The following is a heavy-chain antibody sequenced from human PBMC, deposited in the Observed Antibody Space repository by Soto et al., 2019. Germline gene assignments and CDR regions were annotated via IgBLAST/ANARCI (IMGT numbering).Heavy chain of an antibody. Sequence: GSGPTLVNPTQTLTLTCTFSGFSLSTSGMCVSWIRQPPGKALEWLALIDWDDDKYYSTSLKTRLTISKDTSKNQVVLTMTNTDPVDTAQYYCARIYSTGGRKDAFDIWGQGTMVTVSS. CDR2: IDWDDDK. CDR3: ARIYSTGGRKDAFDI. J-gene: IGHJ3*02. D-gene: IGHD6-25*01. V-gene: IGHV2-70*01. CDR1: GFSLSTSGMC.